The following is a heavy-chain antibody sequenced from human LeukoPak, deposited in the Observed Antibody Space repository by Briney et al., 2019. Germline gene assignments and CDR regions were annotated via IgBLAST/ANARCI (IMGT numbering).Heavy chain of an antibody. CDR2: ISGSGGST. CDR3: AXXFYGDPPRGGDY. D-gene: IGHD4-17*01. J-gene: IGHJ4*02. CDR1: GFTFSSYA. V-gene: IGHV3-23*01. Sequence: GGSLRLSCAASGFTFSSYAMSWVRQAPGKGLEWVSAISGSGGSTYYADSVKGRFTISRDNSKNTLYLQMNSLRAEDTAVYYCAXXFYGDPPRGGDYWGQGTLVTVSS.